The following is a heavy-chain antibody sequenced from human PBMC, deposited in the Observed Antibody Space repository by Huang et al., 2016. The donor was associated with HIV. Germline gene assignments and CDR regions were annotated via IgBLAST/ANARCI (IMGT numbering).Heavy chain of an antibody. CDR3: ALKGDSSGWEYFRH. J-gene: IGHJ1*01. CDR2: IWYDGSNK. D-gene: IGHD6-19*01. Sequence: QVQLVESGGGVVQPGRSLRPSWSASGLTLSCYGMRWGRQAPGKGLEWVAVIWYDGSNKYYADSVKSRFPISRDNSKNTLYLQMNSLKTEDTAVYYCALKGDSSGWEYFRHWGQGTLVTVSS. V-gene: IGHV3-33*08. CDR1: GLTLSCYG.